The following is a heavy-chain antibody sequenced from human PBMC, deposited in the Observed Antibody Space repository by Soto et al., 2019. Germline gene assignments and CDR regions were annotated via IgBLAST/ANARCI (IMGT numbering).Heavy chain of an antibody. V-gene: IGHV4-59*01. D-gene: IGHD2-2*02. CDR2: IYYSGST. CDR1: GGSISSYY. CDR3: AREHCSSTSCYTNWFDP. J-gene: IGHJ5*02. Sequence: SETLSLTYTVSGGSISSYYWSWIRQPPGKGLEWIGYIYYSGSTNYNPSLKSRVTISVGTSKNQFSLKLSPVTAADTAVYYCAREHCSSTSCYTNWFDPWGQGTLVTVSS.